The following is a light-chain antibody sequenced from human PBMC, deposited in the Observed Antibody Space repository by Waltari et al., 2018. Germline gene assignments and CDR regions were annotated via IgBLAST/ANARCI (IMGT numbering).Light chain of an antibody. CDR2: EVG. Sequence: QSALTQPAPVSGPPGQAITISCTGTSSGVGSYSLVSEYQQHPGKAPKLMIYEVGRRPSGVSNRFFCCKSGNTASLTISGLQVEDEADDYCCSYAGSSNHVAFGGGTKLTVL. CDR1: SSGVGSYSL. J-gene: IGLJ2*01. V-gene: IGLV2-23*02. CDR3: CSYAGSSNHVA.